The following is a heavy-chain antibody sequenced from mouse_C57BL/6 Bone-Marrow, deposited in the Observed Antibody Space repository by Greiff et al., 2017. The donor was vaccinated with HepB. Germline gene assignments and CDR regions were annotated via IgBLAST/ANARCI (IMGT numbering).Heavy chain of an antibody. CDR2: ISDGGSYT. D-gene: IGHD4-1*01. Sequence: EVQLVESGAGLVKPGGSLTLSCAASGFTFSSYAMSWVRQTPEKRLEWVATISDGGSYTYYPDNVKGRFTISRNNAKTNLYLLMSQLKSEDTARYYCAGEGALGADYWGQGTLVTVSA. J-gene: IGHJ3*01. CDR3: AGEGALGADY. V-gene: IGHV5-4*01. CDR1: GFTFSSYA.